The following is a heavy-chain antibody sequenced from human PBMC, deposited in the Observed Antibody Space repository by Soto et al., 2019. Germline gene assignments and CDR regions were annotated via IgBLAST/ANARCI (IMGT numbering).Heavy chain of an antibody. J-gene: IGHJ5*02. Sequence: RLFCAASGFTVSNNYMSWVRQAPGKGLEYVSVIYSGGGTYYADSVKGRFTISRDNSKNTLYLQMNSLGAEDTAVYYCARAHTRTTYADYSDPWGHGTLVTVSS. D-gene: IGHD4-17*01. CDR2: IYSGGGT. CDR1: GFTVSNNY. V-gene: IGHV3-66*01. CDR3: ARAHTRTTYADYSDP.